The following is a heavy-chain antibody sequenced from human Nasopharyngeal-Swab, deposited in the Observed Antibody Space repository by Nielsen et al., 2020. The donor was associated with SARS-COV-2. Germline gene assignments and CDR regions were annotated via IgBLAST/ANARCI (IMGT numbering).Heavy chain of an antibody. CDR2: ISYDGSNK. CDR3: ARPYSGSYYGAFDI. V-gene: IGHV3-30*04. Sequence: GESLKISCAASGFTFSSYAMHWVRHAPGKGLEWVAVISYDGSNKYYADPVKGRFTISRDNSKNTLYLQMNSLRAEDTAVYYCARPYSGSYYGAFDIWGQGTMVTVSS. CDR1: GFTFSSYA. D-gene: IGHD1-26*01. J-gene: IGHJ3*02.